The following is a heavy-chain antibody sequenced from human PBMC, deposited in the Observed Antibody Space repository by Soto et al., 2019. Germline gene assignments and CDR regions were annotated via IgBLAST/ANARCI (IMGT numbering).Heavy chain of an antibody. V-gene: IGHV3-30-3*01. CDR3: AAFSLAFDY. J-gene: IGHJ4*02. CDR1: GFIFSSYA. CDR2: ISYGGTTK. Sequence: QVQLVESGGGVVQPGRSLRLSCAGSGFIFSSYAMHWVRQAPGKGLEWLALISYGGTTKYYADSVKGRFTISRDNSNSTLFLQLNSLRTDDTAVYYCAAFSLAFDYWGQGTPVIVSS.